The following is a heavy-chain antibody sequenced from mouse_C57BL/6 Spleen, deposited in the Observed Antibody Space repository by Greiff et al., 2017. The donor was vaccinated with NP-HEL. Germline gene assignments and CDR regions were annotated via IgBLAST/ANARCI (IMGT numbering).Heavy chain of an antibody. CDR2: IRLKSDSYAT. CDR3: TGWTY. Sequence: DVQLVESGGGLVQPGGSMKLSCVASGFTFSNYWMNWVRQSPEKGLEWVAQIRLKSDSYATHYAESVKGRFTISRDDSKSSGYLQMNNLRAEDTGIYYCTGWTYWGQGTLVTVSA. CDR1: GFTFSNYW. V-gene: IGHV6-3*01. J-gene: IGHJ3*01.